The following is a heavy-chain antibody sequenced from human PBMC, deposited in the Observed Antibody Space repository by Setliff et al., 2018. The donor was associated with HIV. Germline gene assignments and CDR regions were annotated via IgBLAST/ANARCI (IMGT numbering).Heavy chain of an antibody. CDR2: IYPSGST. D-gene: IGHD2-2*01. Sequence: SETLSLTCTVSGGSISSYYWSWIRQPPGKGPEWIGYIYPSGSTNYNPSLKSRVTISVDTSKNQFSLKLSSVTAADTAVYYCASLYCSSTSCYDAFDIWGQGTMVTVSS. V-gene: IGHV4-4*09. J-gene: IGHJ3*02. CDR3: ASLYCSSTSCYDAFDI. CDR1: GGSISSYY.